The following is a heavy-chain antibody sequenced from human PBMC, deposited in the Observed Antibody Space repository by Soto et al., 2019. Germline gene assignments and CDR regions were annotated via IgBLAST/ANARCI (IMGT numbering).Heavy chain of an antibody. CDR2: IYWDDDK. D-gene: IGHD5-12*01. V-gene: IGHV2-5*02. CDR3: AHLHANSGYDWRYDP. Sequence: QITLTESGPPLAKPTQTLTLTCNFSGFSLTNKGVGVGWIRKPPRKALEWLGIIYWDDDKRYRPSLNNRLTITKDTSKNQVVLTMTNVDTVDTATYYCAHLHANSGYDWRYDPWGQGTLVTVSS. CDR1: GFSLTNKGVG. J-gene: IGHJ5*02.